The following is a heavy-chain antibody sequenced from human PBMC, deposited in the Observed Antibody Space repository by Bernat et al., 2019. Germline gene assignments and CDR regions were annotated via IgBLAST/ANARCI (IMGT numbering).Heavy chain of an antibody. Sequence: QVQLVESGGGVVQPGRSLRPSCAASGFTFSSYGMHWGRQAPGKGLEWVAVIWYDGSKKYYADSVKGRFTISRDNSKNTLYLQMNILRAEDTAVYYCASGPQAGPFDSWGQGTLVTVSS. CDR3: ASGPQAGPFDS. D-gene: IGHD6-19*01. V-gene: IGHV3-33*01. CDR2: IWYDGSKK. CDR1: GFTFSSYG. J-gene: IGHJ4*02.